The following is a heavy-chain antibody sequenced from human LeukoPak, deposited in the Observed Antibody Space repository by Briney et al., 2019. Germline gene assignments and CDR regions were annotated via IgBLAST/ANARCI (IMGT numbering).Heavy chain of an antibody. V-gene: IGHV4-39*01. D-gene: IGHD2-15*01. J-gene: IGHJ5*02. CDR2: VYFSGST. CDR3: ARPTVGYCSGGSCTGMNWFDP. Sequence: SETLSLTCTVSGASISSLSYYWGWIRQPPGKGLEWIGLVYFSGSTHYNPSLKSRVTISVDTSKNQFSLKLNSATAADTAVYYCARPTVGYCSGGSCTGMNWFDPWGQGTLVTVSP. CDR1: GASISSLSYY.